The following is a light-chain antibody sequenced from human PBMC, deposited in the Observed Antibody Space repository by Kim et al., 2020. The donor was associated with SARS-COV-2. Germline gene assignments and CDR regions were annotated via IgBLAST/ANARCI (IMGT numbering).Light chain of an antibody. CDR1: QSISTW. CDR3: QQYNEFPLT. V-gene: IGKV1-5*03. J-gene: IGKJ1*01. CDR2: KAS. Sequence: DIQMTQSPSTLSASVGDTVTITCRASQSISTWLAWYQQKPGKAPELLIYKASILESGVPSRFSGSGSGTEFTLIISRLQPDDFATFYCQQYNEFPLTFGQGTKVDIK.